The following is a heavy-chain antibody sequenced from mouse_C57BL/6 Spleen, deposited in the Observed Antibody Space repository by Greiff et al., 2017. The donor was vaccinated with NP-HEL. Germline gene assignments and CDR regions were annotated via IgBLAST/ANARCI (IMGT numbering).Heavy chain of an antibody. CDR1: GYAFTNYL. J-gene: IGHJ4*01. CDR3: ARDGSSYDYYAMDY. V-gene: IGHV1-54*01. D-gene: IGHD1-1*01. CDR2: INPGSGGT. Sequence: VQLQQSGAELVRPGTSVKVSCKASGYAFTNYLIEWVKQRPGQGLEWIGVINPGSGGTNYNEKFKGKATLTADKSSSTAYMQLSSLTSEDSAVYYCARDGSSYDYYAMDYWGQGTSVTVSS.